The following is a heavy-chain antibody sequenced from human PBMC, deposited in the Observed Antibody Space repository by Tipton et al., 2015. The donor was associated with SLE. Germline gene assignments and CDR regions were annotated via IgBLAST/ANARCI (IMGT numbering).Heavy chain of an antibody. CDR1: GGSISSDSYY. Sequence: TLSLTCTVSGGSISSDSYYWSWLRQSAGKGLEWIGHIYSSGRTNYNPSLKSRVTIPVDTSKNQFSLKLSSVTAADTAVYYCARHLAVVAPPGFDPWGQGTLVTVSS. V-gene: IGHV4-61*09. CDR3: ARHLAVVAPPGFDP. D-gene: IGHD2-15*01. J-gene: IGHJ5*02. CDR2: IYSSGRT.